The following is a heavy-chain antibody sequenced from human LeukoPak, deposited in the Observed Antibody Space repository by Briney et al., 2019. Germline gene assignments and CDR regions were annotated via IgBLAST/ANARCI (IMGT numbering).Heavy chain of an antibody. CDR1: GGSISSYY. Sequence: SETLSLTCTVSGGSISSYYWSWIRQPPGKGLEWIGYIYYSGSTNYNPSLKSRVTISVDTSKNQFSLKLSSVTAADTAVYYCARVTSYSSGWYENWFDPWGQGTLVTVPS. CDR2: IYYSGST. CDR3: ARVTSYSSGWYENWFDP. V-gene: IGHV4-59*01. J-gene: IGHJ5*02. D-gene: IGHD6-19*01.